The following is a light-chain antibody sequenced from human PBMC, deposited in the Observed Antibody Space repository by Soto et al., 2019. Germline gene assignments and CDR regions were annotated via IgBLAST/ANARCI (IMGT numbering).Light chain of an antibody. CDR1: QSISSW. CDR2: KAS. CDR3: QHYYSYSEA. Sequence: QRAQSGSSVDAGVGGRVNINCRASQSISSWLAWYQQKPGKAHKLLIYKASTLKSGVQSRFSGSGSGTEFTLTISSLQPDDFATYYCQHYYSYSEAFGQGTKVDIK. J-gene: IGKJ1*01. V-gene: IGKV1-5*03.